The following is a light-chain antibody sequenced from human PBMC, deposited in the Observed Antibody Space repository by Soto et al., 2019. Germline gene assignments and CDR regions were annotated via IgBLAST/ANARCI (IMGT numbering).Light chain of an antibody. CDR3: AAWEESLSGYV. J-gene: IGLJ1*01. CDR1: SSNIGSNY. V-gene: IGLV1-47*01. CDR2: RNN. Sequence: SVLTQPPSASGTPGQRVTISCSGSSSNIGSNYVYWYQQLPGTAPKLLIYRNNQRPSGVPDRFSGSKSGTSASLAISGRRCEDEADYYCAAWEESLSGYVFGTGTKVTVL.